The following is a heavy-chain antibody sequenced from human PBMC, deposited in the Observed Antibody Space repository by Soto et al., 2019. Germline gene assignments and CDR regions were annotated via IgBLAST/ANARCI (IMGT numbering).Heavy chain of an antibody. CDR2: ISYDGSNK. D-gene: IGHD3-16*01. CDR1: GFTFSSYG. V-gene: IGHV3-30*18. CDR3: AKGAVRGLPSFLYGMDV. J-gene: IGHJ6*02. Sequence: QVQLVESGGGVVQPGRSLRLSCAASGFTFSSYGMHWVRQAPGKGLEWVAVISYDGSNKYYADSVKGRFTISRDNSKNTLYLQMNSLRAEDTAVYYCAKGAVRGLPSFLYGMDVWGQGTTVTVSS.